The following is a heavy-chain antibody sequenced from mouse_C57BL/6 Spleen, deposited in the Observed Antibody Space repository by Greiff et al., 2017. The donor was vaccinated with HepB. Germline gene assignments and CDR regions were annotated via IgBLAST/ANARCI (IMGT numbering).Heavy chain of an antibody. Sequence: EVHLVESGGGLVKPGGSLKLSCAASGFTFSDYGMHWVRQAPEKGLEWVAYISSGSSTIYYADTVKGRFTISRDNAKNTLFLQMTSLRSEDTAMYYCARNRVYGGAYWGQGTLVTVSA. CDR3: ARNRVYGGAY. D-gene: IGHD1-1*02. CDR2: ISSGSSTI. V-gene: IGHV5-17*01. J-gene: IGHJ3*01. CDR1: GFTFSDYG.